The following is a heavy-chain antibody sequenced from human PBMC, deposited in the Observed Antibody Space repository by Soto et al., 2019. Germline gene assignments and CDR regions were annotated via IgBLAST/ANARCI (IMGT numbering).Heavy chain of an antibody. CDR2: IHHSGRT. CDR1: GESFNGYY. CDR3: ARGKRGSSWYRGEEKYYYYGMDV. D-gene: IGHD6-13*01. V-gene: IGHV4-34*01. J-gene: IGHJ6*02. Sequence: QVQLQQWGAGLLKPSETLSLTCTAYGESFNGYYWSWIRQPPGKGLEWIGEIHHSGRTNYNPSLKSRVAFSLDTSKRQFSQKVRSVTAADTAVYYCARGKRGSSWYRGEEKYYYYGMDVWGQGTPVTVSS.